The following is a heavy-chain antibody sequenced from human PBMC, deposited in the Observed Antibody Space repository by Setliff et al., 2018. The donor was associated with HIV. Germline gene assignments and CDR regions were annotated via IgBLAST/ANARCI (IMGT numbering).Heavy chain of an antibody. CDR3: ARGPPRWEEAISWYFDL. CDR2: VYYSGST. Sequence: SETLSLTCTVSGGSISSSNYYWGWIRQPPGKGLEWIGNVYYSGSTYYNPSLKSRVTISIDTSANRFSLKLSSVTAADTAVYYCARGPPRWEEAISWYFDLWGRGTLVTVSS. V-gene: IGHV4-39*01. D-gene: IGHD3-9*01. CDR1: GGSISSSNYY. J-gene: IGHJ2*01.